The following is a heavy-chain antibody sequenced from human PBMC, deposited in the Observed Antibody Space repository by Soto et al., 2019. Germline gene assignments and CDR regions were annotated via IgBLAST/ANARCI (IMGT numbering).Heavy chain of an antibody. CDR1: GFTFSSYA. CDR3: ARDAGSGSYYYYYYGMDV. J-gene: IGHJ6*02. V-gene: IGHV3-30-3*01. Sequence: HPGGSLRLSCAASGFTFSSYAMHWVRQAPGKGLEWVAVISYDGSNKYYADSVKGRFTISRGNSKNTLYLQMNSLRAEDTAVYYCARDAGSGSYYYYYYGMDVWGQGTTVTVSS. D-gene: IGHD3-10*01. CDR2: ISYDGSNK.